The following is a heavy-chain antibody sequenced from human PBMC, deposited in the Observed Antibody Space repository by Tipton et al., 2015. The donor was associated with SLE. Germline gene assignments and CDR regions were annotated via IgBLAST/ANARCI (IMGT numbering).Heavy chain of an antibody. D-gene: IGHD3-10*01. J-gene: IGHJ5*02. CDR3: ALRGPFYYGSGTYYNH. V-gene: IGHV4-59*11. CDR2: IYYTGST. CDR1: GGSISSHY. Sequence: TLSLTCTVSGGSISSHYWSWIRQPPGKGLEWIGYIYYTGSTNYNPSLKSRVTISVDTSKNQFSLNLTSVTAADTAVYYCALRGPFYYGSGTYYNHWGQGTLVTVSS.